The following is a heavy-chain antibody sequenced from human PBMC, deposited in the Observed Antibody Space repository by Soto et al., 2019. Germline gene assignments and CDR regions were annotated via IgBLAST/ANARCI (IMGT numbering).Heavy chain of an antibody. CDR3: ARVRSPGAGKYYFDY. Sequence: SETLSLTCTVSGGSIISGGHCWTWVRQHPGKGLEWIGYIYYTGSTSYNPSLKSRVTMSVDTSKNQFSLKLSSVTAADTAVYYCARVRSPGAGKYYFDYWGQGTLVTVSS. J-gene: IGHJ4*02. V-gene: IGHV4-61*08. D-gene: IGHD3-10*01. CDR1: GGSIISGGHC. CDR2: IYYTGST.